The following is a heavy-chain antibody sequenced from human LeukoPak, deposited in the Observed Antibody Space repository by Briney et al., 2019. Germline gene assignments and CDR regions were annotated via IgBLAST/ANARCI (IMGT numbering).Heavy chain of an antibody. D-gene: IGHD6-19*01. CDR3: ASQNGVAVASRGPYYYYYMDV. CDR2: INPNSGGT. J-gene: IGHJ6*03. CDR1: GYTFTGYY. V-gene: IGHV1-2*06. Sequence: ASVKVSCKASGYTFTGYYMHCVRQAPGQGLEWMGRINPNSGGTNYAQKFQGRVTMTRDTSISTAYMELSRLRSDDTAVCYCASQNGVAVASRGPYYYYYMDVWGKGTTVTVSS.